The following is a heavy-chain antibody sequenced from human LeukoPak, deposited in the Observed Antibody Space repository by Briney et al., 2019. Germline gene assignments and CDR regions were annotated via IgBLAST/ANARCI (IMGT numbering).Heavy chain of an antibody. CDR3: ARRRVVSRRLQKGQGYYFDY. J-gene: IGHJ4*02. Sequence: GESLKISCKGSGYSFTSYWIGWVRQMPGKGLEWMGIIYPGDSDTRYSPSFQGQVTISADKSISTAYLQWSSLKASDTAMYYCARRRVVSRRLQKGQGYYFDYWGQGTLVTVSS. CDR2: IYPGDSDT. D-gene: IGHD5-24*01. V-gene: IGHV5-51*01. CDR1: GYSFTSYW.